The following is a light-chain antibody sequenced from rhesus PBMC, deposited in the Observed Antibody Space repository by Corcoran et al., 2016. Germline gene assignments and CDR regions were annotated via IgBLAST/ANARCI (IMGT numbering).Light chain of an antibody. V-gene: IGKV1-69*01. CDR1: QGISNW. CDR2: RAS. Sequence: DIQMTQSPSSLSASVGDRVTITCRASQGISNWLAWYQQQPGKAPKLLIYRASNLETGVPSRFSGSGSGTDFTRTISSLQPEDIATYYCQQHDNSPYSFGQGTKVEIK. J-gene: IGKJ2*01. CDR3: QQHDNSPYS.